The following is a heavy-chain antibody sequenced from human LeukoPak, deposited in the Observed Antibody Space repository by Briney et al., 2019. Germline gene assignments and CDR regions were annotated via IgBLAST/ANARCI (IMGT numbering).Heavy chain of an antibody. J-gene: IGHJ4*02. V-gene: IGHV1-69*13. CDR3: ARGSLILLPSTSCYYSY. CDR1: AGTFSSYS. CDR2: IIPIFATA. Sequence: SVTVSCQASAGTFSSYSISWVRQAPGHGLELIGGIIPIFATANYAEKFQGRVTMTAYESTSTAYMELSSLRSEDTAVYYCARGSLILLPSTSCYYSYWGQGTLVTVSS. D-gene: IGHD2-2*01.